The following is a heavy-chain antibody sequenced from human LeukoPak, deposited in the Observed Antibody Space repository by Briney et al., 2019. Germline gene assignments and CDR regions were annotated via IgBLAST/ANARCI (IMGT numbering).Heavy chain of an antibody. CDR2: IYHSGGT. CDR3: ARRHCSSTSCYDY. Sequence: PSETLSLTCAVSGYSISSGYYWGWIRQPPGKGVGWIGSIYHSGGTYYNPSLKSRVTISVDTSKNQFSLKLSSVTAADTAVYYCARRHCSSTSCYDYWGQGTLVTVSS. CDR1: GYSISSGYY. J-gene: IGHJ4*02. V-gene: IGHV4-38-2*01. D-gene: IGHD2-2*01.